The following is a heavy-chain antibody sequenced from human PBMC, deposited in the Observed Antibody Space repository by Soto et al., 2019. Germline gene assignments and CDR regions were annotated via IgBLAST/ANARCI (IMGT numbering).Heavy chain of an antibody. CDR3: SKELAVAGDFDY. D-gene: IGHD6-19*01. Sequence: QVRLVESGGGVVQPGRSLRLSCVASGFTFSSYGIHWVRQAPGKGLEWVAVISYDGNTKYYANSVMGRFTISRDNSENTLYIQIDSVRPEDTAVYYCSKELAVAGDFDYWGRGTRVTVS. J-gene: IGHJ4*01. V-gene: IGHV3-30*18. CDR2: ISYDGNTK. CDR1: GFTFSSYG.